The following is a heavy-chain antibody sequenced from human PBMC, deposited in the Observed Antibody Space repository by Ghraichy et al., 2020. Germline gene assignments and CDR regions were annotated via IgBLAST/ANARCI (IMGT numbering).Heavy chain of an antibody. V-gene: IGHV3-23*01. D-gene: IGHD1-26*01. CDR1: GFTFSSYA. CDR3: AKHQAEEGGSYDGDYFDY. Sequence: GGSLRLSCAASGFTFSSYAMSWVRQAPGKGLEWVSTISGSGDSTYYADSVKGRFTISRDNSKNTLYLQMNSLRADDTAVYYCAKHQAEEGGSYDGDYFDYWGQGTLVTVSS. J-gene: IGHJ4*02. CDR2: ISGSGDST.